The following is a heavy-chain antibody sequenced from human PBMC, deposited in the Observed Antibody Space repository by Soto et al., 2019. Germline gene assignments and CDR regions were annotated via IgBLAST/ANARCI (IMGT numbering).Heavy chain of an antibody. V-gene: IGHV4-39*01. J-gene: IGHJ4*02. CDR1: GGSISSSSYY. Sequence: QLQLQESGPGLVKPSETLSLTCTVSGGSISSSSYYWGWIRQPPGKGLEWIGSIYYSGSTYYNPSLKSRVTISVDTSKNQFSLKLSSVTAAYTAVYYCARHSGFTSFDYWGQGALVTVSS. D-gene: IGHD2-2*01. CDR2: IYYSGST. CDR3: ARHSGFTSFDY.